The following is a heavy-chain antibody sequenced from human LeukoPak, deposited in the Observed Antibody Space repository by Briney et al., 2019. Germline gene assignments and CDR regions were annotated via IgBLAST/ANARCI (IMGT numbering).Heavy chain of an antibody. J-gene: IGHJ4*02. V-gene: IGHV3-30*02. D-gene: IGHD7-27*01. CDR2: IRYDGSNK. CDR1: GFTFSSYG. Sequence: GGSLRLSCAASGFTFSSYGMHWVRQAPGKGLEWVAFIRYDGSNKYYADSVKGRFTISRDNSKNTLYLQMNSLRAEGTAVYYCVKATFRWGSFDYWGQGTLVTVSS. CDR3: VKATFRWGSFDY.